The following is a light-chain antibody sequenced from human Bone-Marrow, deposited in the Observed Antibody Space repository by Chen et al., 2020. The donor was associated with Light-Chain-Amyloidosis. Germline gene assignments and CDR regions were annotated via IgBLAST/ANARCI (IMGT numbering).Light chain of an antibody. CDR3: QSYQGSSQGV. CDR1: SGSIATNY. CDR2: EDD. V-gene: IGLV6-57*01. Sequence: NFMLTQPHSVSESPGKTVISSCTRSSGSIATNYVQWYQQRPGSSPTTVIYEDDQRPSGVPDRFSGSIDRSSNSASLTISGLETEDEADYYCQSYQGSSQGVFGGGTKLTVL. J-gene: IGLJ3*02.